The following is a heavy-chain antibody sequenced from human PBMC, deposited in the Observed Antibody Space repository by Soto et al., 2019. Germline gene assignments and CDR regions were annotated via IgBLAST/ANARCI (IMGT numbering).Heavy chain of an antibody. V-gene: IGHV3-53*02. D-gene: IGHD3-22*01. J-gene: IGHJ3*02. Sequence: EVQLEETGGGLIPPGGSTRLSCVASGFIVSTYYMSWVRQAPGKGLEWVSVIYTGGRTNYAESVKGRFTISRDNSKNTLYLQMDGLSADDTAVYYCARSGRTEDYDSSGYSLDGFDIWGQGTMVTVSS. CDR2: IYTGGRT. CDR1: GFIVSTYY. CDR3: ARSGRTEDYDSSGYSLDGFDI.